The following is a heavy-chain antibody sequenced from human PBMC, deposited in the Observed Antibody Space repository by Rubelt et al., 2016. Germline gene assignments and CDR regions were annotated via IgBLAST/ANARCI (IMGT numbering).Heavy chain of an antibody. Sequence: RGKPSETLSLTCTVSGGSVSSGSYYWGWIRQPPGKGLEWIGSIYYSGSTNYNPSLKSRVTISVDTSKNQFSLKLSSVTAADTAVYYCARASFPFDYWGQGTLVTVSS. CDR2: IYYSGST. D-gene: IGHD2-15*01. J-gene: IGHJ4*02. CDR3: ARASFPFDY. V-gene: IGHV4-39*07. CDR1: GGSVSSGSYY.